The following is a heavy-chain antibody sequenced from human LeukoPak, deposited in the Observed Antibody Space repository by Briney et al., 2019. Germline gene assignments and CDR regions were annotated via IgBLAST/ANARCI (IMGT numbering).Heavy chain of an antibody. J-gene: IGHJ4*02. V-gene: IGHV3-11*01. CDR2: ISSSGSTI. D-gene: IGHD2-2*01. CDR1: GFTFSDYY. Sequence: GGPLRLSCAASGFTFSDYYMSWIRQAPGKGLEWVSYISSSGSTIYYADSVKGRFTISRDNAKNSLYLQMNSLRAEDTATYYCARGLPATLLDYWGQGTLVTVSS. CDR3: ARGLPATLLDY.